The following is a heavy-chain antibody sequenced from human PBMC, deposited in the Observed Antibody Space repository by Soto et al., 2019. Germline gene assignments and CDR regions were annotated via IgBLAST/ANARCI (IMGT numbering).Heavy chain of an antibody. J-gene: IGHJ4*02. CDR2: ISSSGSTI. CDR1: GFTFSDYY. V-gene: IGHV3-11*01. Sequence: GSLRLSGAACGFTFSDYYMSGIRQDPGKGLEWVSYISSSGSTIYYAASVKGRFTISRDNAKNSLYLQMSSLRAEDAAVYYCARAGGSYWARPLNYWGQRTLVTVSS. CDR3: ARAGGSYWARPLNY. D-gene: IGHD1-26*01.